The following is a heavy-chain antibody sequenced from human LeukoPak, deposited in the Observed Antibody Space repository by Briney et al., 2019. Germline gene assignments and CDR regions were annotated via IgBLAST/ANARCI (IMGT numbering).Heavy chain of an antibody. V-gene: IGHV4-59*08. Sequence: SETLSLTCTVSGGSISSYYWSWIRQPPGKGLEWIGYIYYSGSTNYNPSLKSRVTISVDTSKNQFSLKLTSVTAADTAVYYCARGYSSSWYLNWFDPWGQGTLVTASS. CDR2: IYYSGST. CDR3: ARGYSSSWYLNWFDP. D-gene: IGHD6-13*01. CDR1: GGSISSYY. J-gene: IGHJ5*02.